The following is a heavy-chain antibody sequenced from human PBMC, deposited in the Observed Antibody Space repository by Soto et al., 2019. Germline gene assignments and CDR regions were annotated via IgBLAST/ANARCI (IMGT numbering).Heavy chain of an antibody. V-gene: IGHV2-70*13. CDR2: IDWDDDK. J-gene: IGHJ6*02. Sequence: GSGPTLANPTPTLTLTCTFSRFSLHSTGMCVNWIRQPPGKALEGLALIDWDDDKYYSTSLKTRLTSSRDTAKNPVVLTMTNMYPVDTATSDYGRTSALPLGYPHGMDVWGQGTTVTVSS. CDR3: GRTSALPLGYPHGMDV. D-gene: IGHD7-27*01. CDR1: RFSLHSTGMC.